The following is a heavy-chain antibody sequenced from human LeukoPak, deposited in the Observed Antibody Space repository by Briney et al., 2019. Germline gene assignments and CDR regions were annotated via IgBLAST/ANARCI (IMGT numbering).Heavy chain of an antibody. V-gene: IGHV4-39*07. Sequence: PSQTLSLTCTVSGGSISSGSYYWSWIRQPPGKGLEWIGTISHIGNTYYNPSLKSRVTISVDTSKNQFSLKLTSVTAADTALYYCARDPSPHIVTTEPNYWGQGTLVTVSS. D-gene: IGHD4-11*01. CDR2: ISHIGNT. J-gene: IGHJ4*02. CDR3: ARDPSPHIVTTEPNY. CDR1: GGSISSGSYY.